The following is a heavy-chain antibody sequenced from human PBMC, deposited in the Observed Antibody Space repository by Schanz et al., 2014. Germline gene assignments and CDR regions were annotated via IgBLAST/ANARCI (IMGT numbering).Heavy chain of an antibody. CDR1: GFTFSSHW. CDR3: AKSDAFDI. CDR2: INSVGSNT. J-gene: IGHJ3*02. V-gene: IGHV3-74*02. Sequence: EVHLLDSGGGLVQPGGSLRLSCAASGFTFSSHWMHWVRQDPGKGLVWVARINSVGSNTDYADSVTGRFTISRDNSKNTLYLQMNSLRAEDTAVYYCAKSDAFDIWGQGTLVTVSS.